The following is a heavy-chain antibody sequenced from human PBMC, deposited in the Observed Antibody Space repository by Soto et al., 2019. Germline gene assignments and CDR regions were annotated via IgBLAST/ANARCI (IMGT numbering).Heavy chain of an antibody. V-gene: IGHV4-4*02. D-gene: IGHD4-4*01. Sequence: SETLSLTCAVSSGSISSSNWWSWVRQPPGKGLEWIGEIYHSGSTNYNPSLKSRVTISVDKSKNQFSLKLSSVTAADTAVYYCAGAVTTTFEGYYYYMDVWGKGTTVTVSS. J-gene: IGHJ6*03. CDR2: IYHSGST. CDR1: SGSISSSNW. CDR3: AGAVTTTFEGYYYYMDV.